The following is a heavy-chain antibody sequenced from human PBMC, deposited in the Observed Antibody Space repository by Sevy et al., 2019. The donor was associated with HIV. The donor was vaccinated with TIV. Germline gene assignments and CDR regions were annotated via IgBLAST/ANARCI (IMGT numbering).Heavy chain of an antibody. J-gene: IGHJ6*02. CDR3: TNGGSYYSHYYYYGMDV. CDR1: GFTFGDYA. D-gene: IGHD1-26*01. V-gene: IGHV3-49*03. CDR2: IRSKAYGGTT. Sequence: GGSLRLSCTASGFTFGDYAMSWFRQAPGKGLEWVGFIRSKAYGGTTEYAASVKGRFTISRDDSKSIAYLQMKSLKTEDTAVYYCTNGGSYYSHYYYYGMDVWGQGTTVTVSS.